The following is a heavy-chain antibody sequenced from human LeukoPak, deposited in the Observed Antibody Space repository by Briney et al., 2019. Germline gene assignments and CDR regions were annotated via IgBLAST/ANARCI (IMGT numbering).Heavy chain of an antibody. Sequence: SETLSLTCTVSGDSITTYYWSWIRQPPGKGLEWIGYIYYKGNTNYNPSLKSRVTMSLDTSKNQLSLKLNSVTAADTAVYYCARRGSLDYWGQGTLVTVSS. CDR1: GDSITTYY. CDR3: ARRGSLDY. D-gene: IGHD5-12*01. CDR2: IYYKGNT. J-gene: IGHJ4*02. V-gene: IGHV4-59*01.